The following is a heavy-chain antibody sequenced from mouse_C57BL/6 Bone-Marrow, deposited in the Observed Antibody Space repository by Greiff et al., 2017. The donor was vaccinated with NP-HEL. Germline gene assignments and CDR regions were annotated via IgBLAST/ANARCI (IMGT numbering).Heavy chain of an antibody. J-gene: IGHJ3*01. CDR2: ISYDGSN. D-gene: IGHD1-1*01. CDR3: AREGGYYGSPFAY. CDR1: GYSIISGYY. Sequence: DVKLQESGPGLVKPSQSLSLTCSVTGYSIISGYYWNWIRQFPGNKLEWMAYISYDGSNNYNPSLKNLISITRDISKNQFFLKLTSVTTEDTATYYCAREGGYYGSPFAYWGQGTLVTVSA. V-gene: IGHV3-6*01.